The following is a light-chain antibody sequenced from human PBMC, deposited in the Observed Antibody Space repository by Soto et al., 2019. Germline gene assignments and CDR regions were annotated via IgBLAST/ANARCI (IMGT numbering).Light chain of an antibody. J-gene: IGKJ1*01. CDR1: QSVSGY. Sequence: DIVFTQSPFTLSLYPGERATLSCRASQSVSGYLVWYQQKPGQAPRLLIYDASTRAAGIPARFIGSRSGTDFTLTISSLEPEDSAVYYCQQHLGRHTFGQGTKVDIK. CDR3: QQHLGRHT. V-gene: IGKV3-11*01. CDR2: DAS.